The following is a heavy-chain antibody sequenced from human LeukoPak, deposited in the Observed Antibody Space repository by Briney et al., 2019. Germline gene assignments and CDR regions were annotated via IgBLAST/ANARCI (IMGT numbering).Heavy chain of an antibody. CDR2: TYYRSKWYN. Sequence: SQTLSLTCAVSGDSVSSNSAAWNWIRQSPSRGLEWLGRTYYRSKWYNDYAVSVKSRITINPDTSKNQFSLQLNSVTPEDTAVYYCARDSLDCSGGSCYFRLFDYWGQGTLVTVSS. D-gene: IGHD2-15*01. CDR3: ARDSLDCSGGSCYFRLFDY. V-gene: IGHV6-1*01. J-gene: IGHJ4*02. CDR1: GDSVSSNSAA.